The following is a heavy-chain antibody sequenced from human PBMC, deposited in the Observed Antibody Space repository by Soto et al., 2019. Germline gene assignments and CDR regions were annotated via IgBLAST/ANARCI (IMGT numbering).Heavy chain of an antibody. CDR1: GYSISSGYY. CDR2: IYHSGST. J-gene: IGHJ4*02. V-gene: IGHV4-38-2*02. Sequence: SETLSLTCTVSGYSISSGYYWGWIRQPPGKGLEWIGSIYHSGSTYYNPSLKSRVTISVDTSKNQFSLKLSSVTAADTAVYYCARDGFLEWLLYGFDYWGQGTLVTVSS. CDR3: ARDGFLEWLLYGFDY. D-gene: IGHD3-3*01.